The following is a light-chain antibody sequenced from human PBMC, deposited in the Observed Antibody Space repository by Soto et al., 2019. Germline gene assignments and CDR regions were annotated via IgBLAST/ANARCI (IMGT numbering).Light chain of an antibody. Sequence: QAVVTQEPSLTVSPGGTVTLTCGSSTGAVTSGHYPFWFQQKPGQAPRTLIYDTNRKHSWTPARFSGSLFGGRAALTLSGAQPEDEADYYCLLSFSGARGVFGGGTKLTVL. CDR1: TGAVTSGHY. V-gene: IGLV7-46*01. CDR2: DTN. J-gene: IGLJ2*01. CDR3: LLSFSGARGV.